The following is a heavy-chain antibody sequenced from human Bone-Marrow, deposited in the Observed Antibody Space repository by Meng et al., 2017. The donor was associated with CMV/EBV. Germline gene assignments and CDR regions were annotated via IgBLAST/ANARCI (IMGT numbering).Heavy chain of an antibody. Sequence: GGSLRLSCAASGFIFSDHYIDWVRQAPEKSLEWVGRIRNKANSYRTEYAASVQGRFTVSGDDSQNSVYLQMNSLKIEDTAVYYCARTTVITYAIDVWGQGTTVTVSS. CDR1: GFIFSDHY. V-gene: IGHV3-72*01. CDR3: ARTTVITYAIDV. D-gene: IGHD4-11*01. CDR2: IRNKANSYRT. J-gene: IGHJ6*02.